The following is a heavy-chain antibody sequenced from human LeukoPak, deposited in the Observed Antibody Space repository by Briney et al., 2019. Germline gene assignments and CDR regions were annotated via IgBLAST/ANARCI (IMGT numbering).Heavy chain of an antibody. CDR2: IRSKANSYAT. Sequence: GGSLKLSCAASGFTFSGSAMHWVRQASGKGLEWFGRIRSKANSYATAYAASVKGRFTISRDDSKNTAYLQMNSLKTEDTAVYYCTRRIDYYGDYIYYYYGMDVWGQGTTVTVSS. J-gene: IGHJ6*02. D-gene: IGHD4-17*01. CDR1: GFTFSGSA. V-gene: IGHV3-73*01. CDR3: TRRIDYYGDYIYYYYGMDV.